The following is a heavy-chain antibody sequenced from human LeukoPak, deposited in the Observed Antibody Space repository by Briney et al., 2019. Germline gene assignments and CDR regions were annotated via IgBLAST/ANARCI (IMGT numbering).Heavy chain of an antibody. CDR2: IYHSGST. CDR3: ARLPSSPIGD. CDR1: GYSISRGYY. Sequence: SETLSLTCAVSGYSISRGYYWGWIRQPPGKGLEWIGSIYHSGSTYYNPSLKSRVTISVDTSKNQFSLKLSSVTAADTAVYYCARLPSSPIGDWGQGTLVTVSS. J-gene: IGHJ4*02. D-gene: IGHD3-22*01. V-gene: IGHV4-38-2*01.